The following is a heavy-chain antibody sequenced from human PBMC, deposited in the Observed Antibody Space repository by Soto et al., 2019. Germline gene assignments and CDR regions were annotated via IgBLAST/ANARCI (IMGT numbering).Heavy chain of an antibody. D-gene: IGHD1-26*01. V-gene: IGHV3-74*01. J-gene: IGHJ5*02. CDR1: GFPFSSSW. Sequence: EVQLVESGGDLVQPGGSLRLSCAASGFPFSSSWMHWFRQAPGKGLVWVSRINSGGTTSYYADSVKGRFTISSDNAKNTLYLPMTSLRVDDTAVSFCAIGASGTYGRFDPWGQGTLVSFSS. CDR2: INSGGTTS. CDR3: AIGASGTYGRFDP.